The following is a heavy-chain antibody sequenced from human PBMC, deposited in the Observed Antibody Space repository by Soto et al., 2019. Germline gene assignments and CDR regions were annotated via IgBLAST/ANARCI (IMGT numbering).Heavy chain of an antibody. CDR2: IIPIFGTA. J-gene: IGHJ5*02. D-gene: IGHD5-12*01. CDR1: GGTFSSYA. Sequence: SVKVSCKASGGTFSSYAISWVREAPGQGLEWMGGIIPIFGTANYAQKFQGRVTITADESTSTAYMELSSLRSEDTAVYYCARGRDGYTTRWFDPWGQGTLVTVSS. V-gene: IGHV1-69*13. CDR3: ARGRDGYTTRWFDP.